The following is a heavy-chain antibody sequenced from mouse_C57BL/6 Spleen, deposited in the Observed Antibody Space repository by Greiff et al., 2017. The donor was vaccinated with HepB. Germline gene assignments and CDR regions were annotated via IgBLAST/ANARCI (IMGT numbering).Heavy chain of an antibody. CDR2: IYPGDGDT. J-gene: IGHJ2*01. CDR1: GYAFSSSW. Sequence: QVQLKQSGPELVKPGASVKISCKASGYAFSSSWMNWVKQRPGKGLEWIGRIYPGDGDTNYNGKFKGKATLTADKSSSTAYMHLSSLTSEDSAVYFCARREYYGSSPFDYWGQGTTLTVSS. D-gene: IGHD1-1*01. CDR3: ARREYYGSSPFDY. V-gene: IGHV1-82*01.